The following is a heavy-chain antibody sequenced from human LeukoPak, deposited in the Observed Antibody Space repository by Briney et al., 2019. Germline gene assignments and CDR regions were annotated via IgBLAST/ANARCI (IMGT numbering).Heavy chain of an antibody. CDR1: GFTVSSNS. CDR2: IYSGGNT. Sequence: GGSLRLSCTVSGFTVSSNSMSWVRQAPGKGLEWVSFIYSGGNTHYSDSVKGRFTISRDNSKNTLYLQMNTLSADDTAVYYCARRAGESSHPYDYGGQGPLVTVSS. J-gene: IGHJ4*02. CDR3: ARRAGESSHPYDY. D-gene: IGHD4-17*01. V-gene: IGHV3-53*01.